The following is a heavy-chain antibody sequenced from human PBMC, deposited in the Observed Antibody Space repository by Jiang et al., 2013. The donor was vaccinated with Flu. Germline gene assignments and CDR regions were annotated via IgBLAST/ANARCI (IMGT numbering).Heavy chain of an antibody. Sequence: KPGESLKISCKGSGYSFTSYWIGWVRQMPGKGLEWMGIIYPGDSDTRYSPSFQGQVTISADKSISTAYLQWSSLKASDTAMYYCARRSPEPRWLQSSGDWYFDLWGRGILVTVSS. V-gene: IGHV5-51*01. CDR1: GYSFTSYW. CDR3: ARRSPEPRWLQSSGDWYFDL. CDR2: IYPGDSDT. D-gene: IGHD5-24*01. J-gene: IGHJ2*01.